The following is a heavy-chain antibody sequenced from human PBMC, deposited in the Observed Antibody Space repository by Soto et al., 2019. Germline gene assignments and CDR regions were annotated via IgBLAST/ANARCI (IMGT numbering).Heavy chain of an antibody. CDR2: ISGSGGNA. CDR1: GSTFSSYA. J-gene: IGHJ6*02. D-gene: IGHD1-26*01. V-gene: IGHV3-23*01. Sequence: EVQLLESGGGLVQPGGSLRLSCAASGSTFSSYAMSWVRQAPGKGLEWVSTISGSGGNAYYADSVKGRFTIFRDNSKNTLRLQMNSLRADDTAVYYCAKDGASGSYPPYYYYGMDVWGQGTTVTVSS. CDR3: AKDGASGSYPPYYYYGMDV.